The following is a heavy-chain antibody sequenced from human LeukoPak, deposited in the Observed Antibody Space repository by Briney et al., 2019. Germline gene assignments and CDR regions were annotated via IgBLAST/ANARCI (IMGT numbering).Heavy chain of an antibody. D-gene: IGHD6-6*01. Sequence: GGSLRLSCAVSGFTFSSYAMSWVRQAPGKGLEWVSAISSSGSTIYYADSVKGRFTISRDNAKNSLYLQMNSLRAEDTAVYYCARDSLARPLGYWGQGTLVTVSS. J-gene: IGHJ4*02. CDR2: ISSSGSTI. V-gene: IGHV3-21*04. CDR1: GFTFSSYA. CDR3: ARDSLARPLGY.